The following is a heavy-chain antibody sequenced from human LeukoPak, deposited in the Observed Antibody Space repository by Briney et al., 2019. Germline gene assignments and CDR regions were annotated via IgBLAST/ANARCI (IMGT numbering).Heavy chain of an antibody. V-gene: IGHV4-39*07. Sequence: PSETLSLTCTVSGGSISSSSYYWGWIRQPPGKGLEWIGSIYYSGSTYYNPSLKSRVTISVDTSKNQFSLKLSSVTAADTAVYYCARGYFDSRGYSSPFDFWGRGTLVTVSS. CDR1: GGSISSSSYY. CDR2: IYYSGST. J-gene: IGHJ4*02. CDR3: ARGYFDSRGYSSPFDF. D-gene: IGHD3-22*01.